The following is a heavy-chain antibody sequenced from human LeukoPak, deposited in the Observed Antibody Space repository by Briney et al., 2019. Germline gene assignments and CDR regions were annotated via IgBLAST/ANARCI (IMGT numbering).Heavy chain of an antibody. CDR2: IKSKTDGGTT. CDR1: GFTFSNAW. V-gene: IGHV3-15*01. Sequence: PGGSLRLSCAASGFTFSNAWMSWVRQAPGKGLEWVGRIKSKTDGGTTDYAAPVKGRFTISRDDSENTLYLQMNSLKTEDTAVYYCTTDAPHYYDSSPGVDYWGQGTLVTVSS. D-gene: IGHD3-22*01. J-gene: IGHJ4*02. CDR3: TTDAPHYYDSSPGVDY.